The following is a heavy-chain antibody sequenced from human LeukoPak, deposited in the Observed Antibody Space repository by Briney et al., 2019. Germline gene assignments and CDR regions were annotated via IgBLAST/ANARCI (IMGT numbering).Heavy chain of an antibody. V-gene: IGHV1-46*01. CDR1: GYTFTGYY. Sequence: ASVKVSCKASGYTFTGYYMHWVRQAPGQGLEWMGLINPSGGSTSYAQKFQGRVTMTRDMSTSTVYMELSSLRSEDTAVYYCARDQGSGSYPYYYFDYWGQGTLVTVSS. CDR3: ARDQGSGSYPYYYFDY. CDR2: INPSGGST. J-gene: IGHJ4*02. D-gene: IGHD3-10*01.